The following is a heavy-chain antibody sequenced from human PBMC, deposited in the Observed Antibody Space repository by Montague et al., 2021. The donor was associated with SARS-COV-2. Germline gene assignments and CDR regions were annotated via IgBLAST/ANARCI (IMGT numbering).Heavy chain of an antibody. CDR1: GFSLSTSGVG. Sequence: PALVKPTQTLTLTCTFSGFSLSTSGVGVGSIRQPPGKALEWLALIYWDDDKRYSPSLKSRLTITKDTSKNQVVLTMTNMDPVDTATYYCAHVGMACSGGSCYPKIKDWYLDLWGRGTLVTVSS. D-gene: IGHD2-15*01. V-gene: IGHV2-5*02. CDR2: IYWDDDK. CDR3: AHVGMACSGGSCYPKIKDWYLDL. J-gene: IGHJ2*01.